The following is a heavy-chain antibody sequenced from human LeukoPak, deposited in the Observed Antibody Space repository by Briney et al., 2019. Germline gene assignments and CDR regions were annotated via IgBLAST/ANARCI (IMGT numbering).Heavy chain of an antibody. Sequence: ASVKVSCKSSGYTFTDYYMHWVRQAPGQGLGWMGWINPNSGGTNYAQKFKGRVTMTRDTSISTAYMELSRLRSDATAVYYCAGHVDLDAFDIWGQGTMVTVSS. V-gene: IGHV1-2*02. D-gene: IGHD5-12*01. CDR1: GYTFTDYY. J-gene: IGHJ3*02. CDR3: AGHVDLDAFDI. CDR2: INPNSGGT.